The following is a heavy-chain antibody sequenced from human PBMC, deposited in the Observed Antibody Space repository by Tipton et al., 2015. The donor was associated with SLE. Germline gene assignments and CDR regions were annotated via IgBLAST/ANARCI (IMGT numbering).Heavy chain of an antibody. Sequence: QLVQSGAEVKKPGESLKISCKGSGYSFTSYWIGWVRQMPGKSLEWMGIIYPGDSDTRYSPSFQGQVTISADKSISTAYLQWSSLKASDTAMYYCARRILFGVVIGGAFDIWGQGTMVTVSS. V-gene: IGHV5-51*03. CDR3: ARRILFGVVIGGAFDI. J-gene: IGHJ3*02. CDR1: GYSFTSYW. CDR2: IYPGDSDT. D-gene: IGHD3-3*01.